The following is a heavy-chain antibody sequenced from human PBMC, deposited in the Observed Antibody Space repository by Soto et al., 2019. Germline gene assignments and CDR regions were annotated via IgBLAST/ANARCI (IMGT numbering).Heavy chain of an antibody. CDR3: ATHRVGAAIPNWFDP. D-gene: IGHD2-15*01. J-gene: IGHJ5*02. CDR1: GYSFTSYW. V-gene: IGHV5-51*01. CDR2: IYPGDSDT. Sequence: EVQLVQSGAEVKKPGESLQISCNGSGYSFTSYWIGWVRQMPGKGLEWMGIIYPGDSDTRYSPSFHGQATTSADKAISTAHLQWGSIKDADTTMYYGATHRVGAAIPNWFDPWGQGTLVTVSS.